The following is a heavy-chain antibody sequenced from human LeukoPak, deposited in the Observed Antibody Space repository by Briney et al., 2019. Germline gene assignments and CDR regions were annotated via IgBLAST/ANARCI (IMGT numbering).Heavy chain of an antibody. D-gene: IGHD3-3*01. J-gene: IGHJ4*02. CDR1: GFTFSSYW. V-gene: IGHV3-30*03. CDR3: ARDRAWNYFDY. Sequence: GGSLRLSCAASGFTFSSYWMNWARQAPGKGREWVAIISNDGSRKYYAHSVEGRFTISRDNSKNTLYLQMDSLRAEDTAVYYCARDRAWNYFDYWGQGTLVTVSS. CDR2: ISNDGSRK.